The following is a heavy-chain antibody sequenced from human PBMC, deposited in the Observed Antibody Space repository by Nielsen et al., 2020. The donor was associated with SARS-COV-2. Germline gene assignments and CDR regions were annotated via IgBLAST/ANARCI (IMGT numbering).Heavy chain of an antibody. J-gene: IGHJ4*02. CDR3: ANQPISSTVTLEDYFDS. CDR2: IDPSGSYT. D-gene: IGHD1-1*01. Sequence: GESLKIYCKGSGYSFTSYWIGWVRQMPGKALEWMGRIDPSGSYTNSSPSFQGHVTISADKSISTAYLQWSSLKASDTAMYYCANQPISSTVTLEDYFDSWGQGTLVTVSS. V-gene: IGHV5-10-1*01. CDR1: GYSFTSYW.